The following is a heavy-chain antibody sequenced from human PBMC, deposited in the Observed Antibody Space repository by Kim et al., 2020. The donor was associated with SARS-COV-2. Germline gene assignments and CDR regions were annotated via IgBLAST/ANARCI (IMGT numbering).Heavy chain of an antibody. V-gene: IGHV1-18*01. CDR3: ARGYASNFDY. CDR2: KT. Sequence: KTNDAQKYQGRVTMTTDASTSTAYMGLRSLRSDDTAVYFCARGYASNFDYWGQGTLVTVSS. J-gene: IGHJ4*02. D-gene: IGHD2-8*01.